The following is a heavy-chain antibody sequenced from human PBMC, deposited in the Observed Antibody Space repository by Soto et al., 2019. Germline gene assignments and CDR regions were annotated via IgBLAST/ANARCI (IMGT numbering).Heavy chain of an antibody. CDR3: ARLGAYYPPLDP. D-gene: IGHD3-22*01. CDR2: IYYGGTT. V-gene: IGHV4-59*08. J-gene: IGHJ5*02. CDR1: GGSLSPNY. Sequence: QVHLQESGPGLVKPSETLSLTCTVSGGSLSPNYWSWIRQPPGKGLEWIGYIYYGGTTTNNPPLTSRVAISIATSKNQCSLTRRSVTAADTAVYYCARLGAYYPPLDPWGQGILVTVSS.